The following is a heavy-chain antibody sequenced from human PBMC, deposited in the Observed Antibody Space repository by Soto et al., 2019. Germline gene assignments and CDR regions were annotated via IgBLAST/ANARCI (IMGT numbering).Heavy chain of an antibody. CDR1: GYTLTELS. V-gene: IGHV1-24*01. J-gene: IGHJ5*02. D-gene: IGHD2-15*01. CDR2: FDPEDGET. Sequence: ASVKVSCKVSGYTLTELSMHWVRQDPGKGLEWMGGFDPEDGETIYAQKFQGRVTMTEDTSTDTAYMELSSLRSEDTAVYYCATDRSGINPYNWFDPWGQGTLVTVSS. CDR3: ATDRSGINPYNWFDP.